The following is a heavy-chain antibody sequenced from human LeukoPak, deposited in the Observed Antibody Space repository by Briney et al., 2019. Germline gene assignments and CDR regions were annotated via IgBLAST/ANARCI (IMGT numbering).Heavy chain of an antibody. V-gene: IGHV4-30-4*01. Sequence: PSQTLSLTCTVSGGSISIGDYYWSWIRQPPGKGLEWIGYTYHSGSTYYNPSLESRLTITVDTSKNKFSLNLNSVTAADTAVYYCARAHGSPSVRLFDDWGQGTLVTVSS. J-gene: IGHJ4*02. CDR3: ARAHGSPSVRLFDD. CDR1: GGSISIGDYY. CDR2: TYHSGST. D-gene: IGHD3-10*01.